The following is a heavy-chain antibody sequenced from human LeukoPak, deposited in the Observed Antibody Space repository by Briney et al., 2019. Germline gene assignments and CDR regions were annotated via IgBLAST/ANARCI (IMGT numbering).Heavy chain of an antibody. CDR2: IVAGSGNT. J-gene: IGHJ6*02. Sequence: GASVKVSCKASGFTFTSSAVQWVRQARGQRLEWIGWIVAGSGNTNYAQKFQERVTITRDMSTSTAYMELSSLRSEDTAVYYCAADQYDFWSGYLAGMNVWGQGTTVTVSS. V-gene: IGHV1-58*01. CDR3: AADQYDFWSGYLAGMNV. D-gene: IGHD3-3*01. CDR1: GFTFTSSA.